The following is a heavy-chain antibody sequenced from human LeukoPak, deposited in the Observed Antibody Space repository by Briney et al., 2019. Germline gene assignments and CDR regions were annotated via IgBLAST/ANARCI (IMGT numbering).Heavy chain of an antibody. D-gene: IGHD2-21*01. J-gene: IGHJ5*02. V-gene: IGHV1-2*02. CDR2: INPNSGGT. Sequence: ASVTVSCKTSGYSFTHYYMHWVRQAPGQGLEWMGWINPNSGGTSSAQKFQGRVTMTRDTSITTVYMEVSWLTSDDTAIYYCGRADRLDGGPYLIGPWGQGTLVTVSS. CDR3: GRADRLDGGPYLIGP. CDR1: GYSFTHYY.